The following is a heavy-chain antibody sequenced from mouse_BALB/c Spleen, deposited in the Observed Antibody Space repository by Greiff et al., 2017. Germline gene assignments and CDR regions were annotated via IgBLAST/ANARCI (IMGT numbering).Heavy chain of an antibody. CDR1: GYSITSDYA. CDR3: ARNYRYLDY. Sequence: DVQLQESGPGLVKPSQSLSLTCTVTGYSITSDYAWNWIRQFPGNKLEWMGYISYSGSTSYNPSLKSRISITRDTSKNQFFLQLNSVTTEDTATYYCARNYRYLDYWGQGTSVTVSS. V-gene: IGHV3-2*02. D-gene: IGHD2-14*01. CDR2: ISYSGST. J-gene: IGHJ4*01.